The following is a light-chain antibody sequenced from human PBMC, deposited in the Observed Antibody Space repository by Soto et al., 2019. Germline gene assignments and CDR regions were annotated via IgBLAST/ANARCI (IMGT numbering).Light chain of an antibody. J-gene: IGKJ4*01. CDR3: QQYHTWPIT. V-gene: IGKV3-15*01. CDR1: QGVSRK. Sequence: DIVMTQSPATLSVAPGERVTFSCRASQGVSRKLAWYQHKPGQAPRLLISGASTGATGIPARFSGSVSGTEFPLTIISLQSEDCAIYYCQQYHTWPITFGGGTKVEIK. CDR2: GAS.